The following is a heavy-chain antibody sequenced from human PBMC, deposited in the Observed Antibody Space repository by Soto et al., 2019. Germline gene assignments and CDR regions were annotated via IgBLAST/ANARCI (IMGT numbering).Heavy chain of an antibody. CDR1: GFTFSSYC. J-gene: IGHJ4*02. CDR3: ARDRSLLRYFDWSDY. V-gene: IGHV3-30*03. D-gene: IGHD3-9*01. CDR2: ISYDGSNK. Sequence: GGSMRLCCAASGFTFSSYCMHWVRQAPGKGLEWVAVISYDGSNKYYADSVKGRFTISRDNAKNSLYLQMNSLRAEDTAVYYCARDRSLLRYFDWSDYWGQGTLVTVSS.